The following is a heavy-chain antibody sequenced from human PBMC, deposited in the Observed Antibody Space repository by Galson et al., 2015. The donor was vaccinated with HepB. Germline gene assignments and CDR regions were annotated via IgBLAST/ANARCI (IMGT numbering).Heavy chain of an antibody. Sequence: SVKVSCKASGYSFTTYYMHWVRQAPGQRLEWMGWINAGNGNTKYSQKFQGRVTITRDTSASTAYMELSSLRSEDTAVYYCARDPEPQDIVVVPATYYYGMDVWGQGTTVTVSS. CDR2: INAGNGNT. CDR1: GYSFTTYY. V-gene: IGHV1-3*01. D-gene: IGHD2-2*01. CDR3: ARDPEPQDIVVVPATYYYGMDV. J-gene: IGHJ6*02.